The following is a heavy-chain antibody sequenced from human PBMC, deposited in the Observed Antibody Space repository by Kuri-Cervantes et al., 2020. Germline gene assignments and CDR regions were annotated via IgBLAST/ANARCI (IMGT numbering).Heavy chain of an antibody. Sequence: GGSLRLSCAGSEFPFSFYWMTWVRQAPGKGLEWVATINQDGSDMHYVDSVKGRFTISRDNAKNSLYLQMNSLRAEDTAVYYCAKVTDYYGSGRMDVWGQGTTVTVSS. CDR1: EFPFSFYW. J-gene: IGHJ6*02. D-gene: IGHD3-10*01. CDR2: INQDGSDM. CDR3: AKVTDYYGSGRMDV. V-gene: IGHV3-7*03.